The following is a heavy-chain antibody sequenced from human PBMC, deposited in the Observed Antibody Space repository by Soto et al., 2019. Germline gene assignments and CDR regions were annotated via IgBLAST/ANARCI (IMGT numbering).Heavy chain of an antibody. D-gene: IGHD4-17*01. J-gene: IGHJ6*02. V-gene: IGHV4-4*02. CDR2: IYHSRST. Sequence: SETLSLTCAVSGGSIISSNWWSWVRQPPGKGLEWVGEIYHSRSTNYNPSLKSRVDISVDKSKSQFSLKLGSVSAADTAVYYCGRGDYGDYWRRYYCYGMDVCGQGPKVTVYS. CDR3: GRGDYGDYWRRYYCYGMDV. CDR1: GGSIISSNW.